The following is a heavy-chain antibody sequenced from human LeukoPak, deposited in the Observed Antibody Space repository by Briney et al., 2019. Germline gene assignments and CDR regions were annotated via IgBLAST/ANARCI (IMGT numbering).Heavy chain of an antibody. CDR1: GGSISSGGYY. J-gene: IGHJ1*01. CDR3: ARVVRSAVAEYFQH. Sequence: PSQTLSLTCTVSGGSISSGGYYWSWIRQHPGKGLEWIGYIYYSGSTYYNPSLKSRVTISVDTSKNQFSLKLSSVTAAGTAVYYCARVVRSAVAEYFQHWGQGTLVTVSS. CDR2: IYYSGST. V-gene: IGHV4-31*03.